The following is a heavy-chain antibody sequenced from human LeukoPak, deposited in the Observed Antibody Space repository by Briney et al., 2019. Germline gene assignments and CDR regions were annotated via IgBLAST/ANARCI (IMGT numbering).Heavy chain of an antibody. Sequence: SETLSLTCTVSGGSISSYYWSWIRQRPGKGLEWIGYIYYSGSTNYNPSLKSRVTISVDTSKNQFSLKLSSVTAADTAVYYCARGYDFWSGYRNYYMDVWGKGTTVTVSS. D-gene: IGHD3-3*01. CDR3: ARGYDFWSGYRNYYMDV. CDR2: IYYSGST. V-gene: IGHV4-59*01. J-gene: IGHJ6*03. CDR1: GGSISSYY.